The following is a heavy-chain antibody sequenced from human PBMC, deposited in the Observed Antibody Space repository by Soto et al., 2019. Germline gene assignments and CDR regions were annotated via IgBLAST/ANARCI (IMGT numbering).Heavy chain of an antibody. Sequence: PGGSLRLSCATSGFTFSNYGMNWVRQTPGKXLEWVSAITGSGVITYHADSVQGRFTISRDNSENTLYLQMNSLRADDTAVYYCAKGMTNYFGSGTYYRADYWGQGTLVTVSS. V-gene: IGHV3-23*01. CDR2: ITGSGVIT. J-gene: IGHJ4*02. CDR1: GFTFSNYG. CDR3: AKGMTNYFGSGTYYRADY. D-gene: IGHD3-10*01.